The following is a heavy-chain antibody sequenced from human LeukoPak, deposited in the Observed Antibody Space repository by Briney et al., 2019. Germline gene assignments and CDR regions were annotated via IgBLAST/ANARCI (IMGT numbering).Heavy chain of an antibody. J-gene: IGHJ4*02. CDR1: GFTFSSYS. V-gene: IGHV3-21*04. D-gene: IGHD2-15*01. CDR3: AKSAIYGSGGSCLDY. Sequence: PGGSLRLSCAASGFTFSSYSMNWVRQAPGKGLEWVSSVSSSSSYIYYADSVKGRFPISRDNAKNSLYLQMNSLRAEDRALYCCAKSAIYGSGGSCLDYWGQGTLVTVSS. CDR2: VSSSSSYI.